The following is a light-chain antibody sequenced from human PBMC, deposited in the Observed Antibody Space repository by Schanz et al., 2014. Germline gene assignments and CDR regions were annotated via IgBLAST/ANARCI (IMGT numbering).Light chain of an antibody. CDR2: DVS. CDR1: SSDVGGHNY. V-gene: IGLV2-11*01. CDR3: SSYAGSNTAYV. Sequence: QSALTQPRSVSGSPGQSVTISCAGTSSDVGGHNYVSWYQQHPGKAPKLIIYDVSVRPSGVPDRFSGSKSVNTASLTISGLQAEDEADYYCSSYAGSNTAYVFGTGTKLTVL. J-gene: IGLJ1*01.